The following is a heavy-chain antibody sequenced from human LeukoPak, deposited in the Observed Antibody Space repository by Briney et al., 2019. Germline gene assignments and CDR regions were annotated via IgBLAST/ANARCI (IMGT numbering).Heavy chain of an antibody. V-gene: IGHV3-23*01. CDR3: AKGGYSIAAYYYYYYMDV. CDR1: GFTVSSNY. Sequence: GGSLRLSCAASGFTVSSNYMSWVRQAPGKGLEWVSVISGSGDTTFYADSVKGRFTISRDNSKNTLYLQMNSLRAEDTAVYYCAKGGYSIAAYYYYYYMDVWGKGTTVTVSS. CDR2: ISGSGDTT. D-gene: IGHD6-25*01. J-gene: IGHJ6*03.